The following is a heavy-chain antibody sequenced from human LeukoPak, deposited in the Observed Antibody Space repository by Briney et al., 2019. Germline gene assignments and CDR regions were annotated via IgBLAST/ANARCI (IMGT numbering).Heavy chain of an antibody. Sequence: GGSLRLSCAASGFTFSSYGMSWVRQAPGKGLEWVSAISGSGGSTYYADSVKGRFTISRDNSKNTLYLQMNSLRSEDTAVYYCARGHGSTDFWGQGTLVTVSS. V-gene: IGHV3-23*01. CDR1: GFTFSSYG. CDR2: ISGSGGST. J-gene: IGHJ4*02. CDR3: ARGHGSTDF. D-gene: IGHD3-10*01.